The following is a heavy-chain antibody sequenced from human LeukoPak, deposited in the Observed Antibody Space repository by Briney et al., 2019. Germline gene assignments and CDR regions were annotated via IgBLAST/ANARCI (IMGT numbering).Heavy chain of an antibody. V-gene: IGHV3-33*01. CDR1: GFTFSSYG. CDR3: ARDSHYYGSGAPWFDP. J-gene: IGHJ5*02. Sequence: GRSLRLSCAASGFTFSSYGMHWVRQAPGKGLEWVAVIWYDGSNKYYADSVKGRFTISRDNSKNTLYLQMNSLRAEDTAVYYCARDSHYYGSGAPWFDPWGQGTLVTVSS. D-gene: IGHD3-10*01. CDR2: IWYDGSNK.